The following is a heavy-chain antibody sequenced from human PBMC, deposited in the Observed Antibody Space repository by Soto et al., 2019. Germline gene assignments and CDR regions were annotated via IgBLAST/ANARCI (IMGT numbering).Heavy chain of an antibody. CDR2: ISYSGSA. CDR1: GGSISRSGYY. Sequence: QVQLQESGPGLVKPSETLSLTCTVSGGSISRSGYYWGWIRQPPGQGLEWIGSISYSGSASYNPSLQRRVTISADPSNNPFSLKMPPLTAADASVSYGARQGPHLVVVISLLFDYWGQGTLVTVSS. D-gene: IGHD3-22*01. J-gene: IGHJ4*02. V-gene: IGHV4-39*01. CDR3: ARQGPHLVVVISLLFDY.